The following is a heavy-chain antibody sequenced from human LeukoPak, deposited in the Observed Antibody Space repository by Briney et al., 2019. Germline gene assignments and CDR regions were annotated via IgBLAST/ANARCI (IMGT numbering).Heavy chain of an antibody. CDR1: GGSISSISYY. CDR2: IYYIGST. Sequence: SEAPSLTCTVSGGSISSISYYWGWIRQPPGKGLEWIGHIYYIGSTFYNPSLKSRVTISVDTSKNQFSLKQRSVTAADTAMFYCARLYGNFQNYYDYWGQGTLVAVSS. D-gene: IGHD1-7*01. CDR3: ARLYGNFQNYYDY. J-gene: IGHJ4*02. V-gene: IGHV4-39*07.